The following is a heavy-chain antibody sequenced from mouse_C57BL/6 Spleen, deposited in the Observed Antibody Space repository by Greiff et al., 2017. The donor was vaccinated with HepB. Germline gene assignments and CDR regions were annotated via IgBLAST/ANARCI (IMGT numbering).Heavy chain of an antibody. Sequence: EVQLQQSGPELVKPGASVKISCKASGYTFTDYYMNWVKQSHGKSLEWIGDINPNNGGTSYNQKFKGKATLTVDKSSSTAYMELRSLTSEDSAVYYCAREGDSSGQFAYWGQGTLVTVSA. CDR2: INPNNGGT. CDR3: AREGDSSGQFAY. CDR1: GYTFTDYY. D-gene: IGHD3-2*02. V-gene: IGHV1-26*01. J-gene: IGHJ3*01.